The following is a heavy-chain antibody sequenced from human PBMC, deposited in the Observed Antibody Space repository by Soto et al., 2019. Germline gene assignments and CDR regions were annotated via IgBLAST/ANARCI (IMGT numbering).Heavy chain of an antibody. CDR1: GFTFSSYA. V-gene: IGHV3-30-3*01. CDR3: AREGESSGYYFDY. D-gene: IGHD3-22*01. J-gene: IGHJ4*02. Sequence: QVQLVESGGGVVQPGRSLRLSCAASGFTFSSYAMHWVRQAPGKGLEWVAVISYDGSNKYYADSVKGRFTISRDNSKNTLYLQMNSLRAEDTAVYYCAREGESSGYYFDYWGQGTLVTVSS. CDR2: ISYDGSNK.